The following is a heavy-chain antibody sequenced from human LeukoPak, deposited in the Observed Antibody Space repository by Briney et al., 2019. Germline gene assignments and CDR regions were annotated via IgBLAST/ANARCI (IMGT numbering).Heavy chain of an antibody. CDR2: IVVGSGNT. CDR1: GFTFTTSA. Sequence: ASVKVSCKASGFTFTTSAVQWVRQARGQRLEWIGWIVVGSGNTNYAQKFQERVIITRDMSTSTAYMELSSVRSEDTAVYYCAAGGPADYRSIYDYGMDFWGTGTTVTVSS. CDR3: AAGGPADYRSIYDYGMDF. J-gene: IGHJ6*04. V-gene: IGHV1-58*01. D-gene: IGHD4-11*01.